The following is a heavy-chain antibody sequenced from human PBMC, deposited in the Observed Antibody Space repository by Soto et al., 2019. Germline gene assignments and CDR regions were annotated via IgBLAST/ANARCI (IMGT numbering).Heavy chain of an antibody. D-gene: IGHD2-15*01. Sequence: QVQLVESGGGVVQPGRSLRLSCAASGFTFSSYGMHWVRQAPGKGLEWVAGIWYDGSNKYYADSVKGRFTISRDNSKNTLYLQMNSLRAEDTAVYYCARDRDCSGGSCYSFDYWGQGTLVTVSS. J-gene: IGHJ4*02. V-gene: IGHV3-33*01. CDR3: ARDRDCSGGSCYSFDY. CDR2: IWYDGSNK. CDR1: GFTFSSYG.